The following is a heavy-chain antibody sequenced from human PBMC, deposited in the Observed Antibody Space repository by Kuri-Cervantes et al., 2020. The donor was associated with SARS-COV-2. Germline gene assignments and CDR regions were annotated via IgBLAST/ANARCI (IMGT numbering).Heavy chain of an antibody. V-gene: IGHV3-30*02. Sequence: GESLKISCAASGFTFSSYGMHWVRQAPGKGLEWVAFISYDGKNKKCIASGKGRFTISRDNSQNTLYLHMKSLRSEDTAMYHCAKDRAGVQDFWGQGTLVTVSS. CDR3: AKDRAGVQDF. CDR2: ISYDGKNK. D-gene: IGHD2-21*01. CDR1: GFTFSSYG. J-gene: IGHJ4*02.